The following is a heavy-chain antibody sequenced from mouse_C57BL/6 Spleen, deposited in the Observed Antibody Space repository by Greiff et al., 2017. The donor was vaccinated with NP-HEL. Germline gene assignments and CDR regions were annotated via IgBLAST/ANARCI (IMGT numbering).Heavy chain of an antibody. CDR2: ISNGGGST. D-gene: IGHD2-3*01. V-gene: IGHV5-12*01. CDR1: GFTFSDYY. Sequence: EVQLVESGGGLVQPGGSLKLSCAASGFTFSDYYMYWVRQTPEKRLEWVAYISNGGGSTYYPDTVKGRFTISRDNAKNTLYLEMSRLKSEDTASYYCARHDGYGLYAMDYWGQGTSVTVSS. J-gene: IGHJ4*01. CDR3: ARHDGYGLYAMDY.